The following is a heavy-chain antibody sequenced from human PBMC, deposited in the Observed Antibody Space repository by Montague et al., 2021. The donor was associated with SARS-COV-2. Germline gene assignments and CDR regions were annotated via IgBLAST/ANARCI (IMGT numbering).Heavy chain of an antibody. Sequence: SETLSLTCTVSGGSISSSSYYWGWIRQPPGKGLEWIGSNYYSGSNNYNPSLKSRVTIYVDTSKNQLSLKLSSVTAADMDVYYCVLYSSSSRLFDPGGQGTLVTVSS. CDR3: VLYSSSSRLFDP. D-gene: IGHD6-13*01. J-gene: IGHJ5*02. V-gene: IGHV4-39*01. CDR2: NYYSGSN. CDR1: GGSISSSSYY.